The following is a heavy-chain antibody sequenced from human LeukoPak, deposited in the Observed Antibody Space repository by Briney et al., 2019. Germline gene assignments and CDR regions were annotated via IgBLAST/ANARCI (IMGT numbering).Heavy chain of an antibody. CDR1: GFDFNTYS. CDR3: ARANDLYYFDY. CDR2: IGGSDTNV. Sequence: GGSLRLSCEASGFDFNTYSMNWVRQAPGKGLEWVSYIGGSDTNVYYADSVKGRFTISGDNAKNSLYLQMNSLRAEDTAVYYCARANDLYYFDYWGQGTLVTVSS. V-gene: IGHV3-21*05. D-gene: IGHD3-3*01. J-gene: IGHJ4*02.